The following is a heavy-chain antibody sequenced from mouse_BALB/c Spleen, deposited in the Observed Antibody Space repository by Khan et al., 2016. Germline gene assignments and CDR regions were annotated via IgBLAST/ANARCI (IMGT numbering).Heavy chain of an antibody. CDR1: GFSLTSYG. D-gene: IGHD1-3*01. CDR3: ARLEDI. J-gene: IGHJ2*01. Sequence: QVQLKQSGPGLVAPSQSLSITCTVSGFSLTSYGLPCVLPPPLNGLEWLLLIWAGGSTNYNSALMSRLSISKDNSKGKVGLKMNSLQTDDTAMYYCARLEDIWGQGTTLTVSS. V-gene: IGHV2-9*02. CDR2: IWAGGST.